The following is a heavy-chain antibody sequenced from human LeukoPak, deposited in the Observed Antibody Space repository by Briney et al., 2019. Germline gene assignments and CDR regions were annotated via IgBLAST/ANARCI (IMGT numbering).Heavy chain of an antibody. CDR2: IYYSGST. D-gene: IGHD3-16*02. CDR3: ARDFAPALGYDYVWGSYRQEGAFDI. Sequence: SETLSLTCTVSGGSISSYYWSWIRQPPGKGPEWIGYIYYSGSTNYNPSLKSRVTISVDTSKNQFSLKLSSVTAADTAVYYCARDFAPALGYDYVWGSYRQEGAFDIWGQGTMVTVSS. J-gene: IGHJ3*02. CDR1: GGSISSYY. V-gene: IGHV4-59*01.